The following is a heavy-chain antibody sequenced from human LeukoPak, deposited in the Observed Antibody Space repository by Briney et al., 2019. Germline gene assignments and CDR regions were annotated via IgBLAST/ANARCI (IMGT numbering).Heavy chain of an antibody. CDR2: IYYSGST. J-gene: IGHJ5*02. V-gene: IGHV4-39*01. D-gene: IGHD3-10*01. CDR3: ARPKTWFGELLP. CDR1: GGSISSSSYY. Sequence: PSETLSLTCTVSGGSISSSSYYWGWIRQPPGKGLEWIGSIYYSGSTYYNPSLKSRVTISVDTSKNQFSLRLSSVTAADTAMYYCARPKTWFGELLPWGQGTLVTVSS.